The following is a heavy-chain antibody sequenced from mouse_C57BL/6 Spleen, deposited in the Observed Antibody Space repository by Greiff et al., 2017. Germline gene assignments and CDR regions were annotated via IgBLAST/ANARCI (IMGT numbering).Heavy chain of an antibody. CDR3: TREGVVDYDYVDDV. CDR1: GYTFTDYE. Sequence: QVQLQQSGAELVRPGASVTLSCKASGYTFTDYEMHWVKQTPVHGLEWIGAIDPETGGTAYHQKFKGKAILTADKSSSTAYMELRSLTSEDSAVYYCTREGVVDYDYVDDVWGTGTTVTVAS. V-gene: IGHV1-15*01. J-gene: IGHJ1*03. D-gene: IGHD2-4*01. CDR2: IDPETGGT.